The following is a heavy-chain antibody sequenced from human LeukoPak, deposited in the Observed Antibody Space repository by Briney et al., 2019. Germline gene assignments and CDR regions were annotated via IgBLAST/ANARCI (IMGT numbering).Heavy chain of an antibody. CDR1: GYTFTSYG. CDR3: ADSSTGRDAFDI. D-gene: IGHD6-6*01. CDR2: ISAYNGNT. Sequence: GASVKVSCKASGYTFTSYGISWVRQAPGQGLEWMGWISAYNGNTNYAQKLQGRVTMTTDTSTSTAYMELRSLRSDDTAVCYCADSSTGRDAFDIWGQGTMVTVSS. J-gene: IGHJ3*02. V-gene: IGHV1-18*01.